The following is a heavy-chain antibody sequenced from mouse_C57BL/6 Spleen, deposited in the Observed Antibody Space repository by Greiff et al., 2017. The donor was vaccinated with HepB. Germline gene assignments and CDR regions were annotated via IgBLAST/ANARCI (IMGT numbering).Heavy chain of an antibody. CDR1: GFTFSSYT. Sequence: DVKLVESGGGLVKPGGSLKLSCAASGFTFSSYTMSWVRQTPEKRLEWVATISGGGGNTYYPDSVKGRFTISRDNAKNTLYLQMSSLRSEDTALYYCARHELRRYFDYWGQGTTLTVSS. V-gene: IGHV5-9*01. D-gene: IGHD1-1*01. CDR2: ISGGGGNT. J-gene: IGHJ2*01. CDR3: ARHELRRYFDY.